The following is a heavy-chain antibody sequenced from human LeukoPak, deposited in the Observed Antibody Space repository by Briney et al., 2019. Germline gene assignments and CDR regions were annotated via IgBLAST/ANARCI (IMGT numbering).Heavy chain of an antibody. Sequence: SETLSLTCSVSGGAIIPFYWNWIRQPAGKGLEWIGRIYSSGSTKYNPSLKSRVTMSVDTSKNQFSLKLSSVTAADTAVHYCAKDYYDSSEGWFDPWGQGTLVTVSS. CDR2: IYSSGST. D-gene: IGHD3-22*01. CDR3: AKDYYDSSEGWFDP. J-gene: IGHJ5*02. CDR1: GGAIIPFY. V-gene: IGHV4-4*07.